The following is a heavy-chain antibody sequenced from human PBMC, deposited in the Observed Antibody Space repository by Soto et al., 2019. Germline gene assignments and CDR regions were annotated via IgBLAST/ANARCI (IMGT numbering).Heavy chain of an antibody. CDR1: GYSFTSYW. Sequence: GESLKISCKGSGYSFTSYWISWVRQMPGKGLEWMGRIDPSDSYTNYSPSFQGHVTISADKSISTAYLQWSSLKASDTAMYYCAKRPYGSSYCYYYGMDVWGQGTTVTVSS. V-gene: IGHV5-10-1*01. CDR3: AKRPYGSSYCYYYGMDV. J-gene: IGHJ6*02. D-gene: IGHD3-10*01. CDR2: IDPSDSYT.